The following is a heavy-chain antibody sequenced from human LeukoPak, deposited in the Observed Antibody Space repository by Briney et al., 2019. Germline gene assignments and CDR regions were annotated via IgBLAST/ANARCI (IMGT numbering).Heavy chain of an antibody. J-gene: IGHJ4*02. CDR3: ASDSSGRYNGFDY. Sequence: WGSLRLSCAVSAFTVSNSGLRWVRQAPGKGLEWVSNISGTGGSTYYADSVKGRFTVSRDNSKNTLYLQMNSLRAEDTAVYYCASDSSGRYNGFDYWGQGTLVTVSS. D-gene: IGHD6-19*01. CDR1: AFTVSNSG. V-gene: IGHV3-23*01. CDR2: ISGTGGST.